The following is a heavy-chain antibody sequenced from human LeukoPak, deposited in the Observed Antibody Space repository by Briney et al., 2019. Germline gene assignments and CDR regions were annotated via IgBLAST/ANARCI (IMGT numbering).Heavy chain of an antibody. J-gene: IGHJ4*02. CDR1: GESFSGYY. CDR3: ASYYHDSSGYYQYYFDS. Sequence: SETLSLTCAVYGESFSGYYCTWIRQPPGKGLEWIGEINDSGRTSCNPSLKSRVTISVDTSKNQFSLKLRSVAAADTAVYYCASYYHDSSGYYQYYFDSWGQGTLVTVSS. CDR2: INDSGRT. D-gene: IGHD3-22*01. V-gene: IGHV4-34*01.